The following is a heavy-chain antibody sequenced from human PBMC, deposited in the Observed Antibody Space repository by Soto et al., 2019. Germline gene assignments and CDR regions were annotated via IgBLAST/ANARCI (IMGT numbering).Heavy chain of an antibody. CDR1: GFTFSSYS. V-gene: IGHV3-21*01. J-gene: IGHJ3*02. CDR3: TRLSTDYINWNTAVANAFDI. CDR2: ISSSSSYI. Sequence: GSLRLSCAASGFTFSSYSMNWVRQAPGKGLEWVSSISSSSSYIYYADSVKGRFTISRDNAKNSLYLQMNSLRAADTAVYYCTRLSTDYINWNTAVANAFDIWGQGTMVTVSS. D-gene: IGHD1-20*01.